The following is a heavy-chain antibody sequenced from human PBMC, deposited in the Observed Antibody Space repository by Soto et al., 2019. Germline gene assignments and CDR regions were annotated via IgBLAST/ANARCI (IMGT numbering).Heavy chain of an antibody. V-gene: IGHV4-39*01. Sequence: SETLCLTCTVSGGSISSSSYYWGWIRQPPGKGLEWIGSISYSGSTYYNPSLKSRVTISVDTSKNQFSLKLSSVTAADTAVYYCASYYYDSSGYYYVPGVYWGQGTLVTVSS. CDR3: ASYYYDSSGYYYVPGVY. CDR2: ISYSGST. CDR1: GGSISSSSYY. J-gene: IGHJ4*02. D-gene: IGHD3-22*01.